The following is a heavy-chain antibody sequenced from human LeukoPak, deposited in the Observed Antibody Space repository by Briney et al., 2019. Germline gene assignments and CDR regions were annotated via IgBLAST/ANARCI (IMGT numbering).Heavy chain of an antibody. CDR2: INHSGST. CDR3: ARARRDGYNSVGFQH. CDR1: GGSFSGYY. J-gene: IGHJ1*01. D-gene: IGHD5-24*01. V-gene: IGHV4-34*01. Sequence: SETLSLTCAVYGGSFSGYYWSWIRQPPGKGLEWIGEINHSGSTNYNPSLKSRVTLSVDTSKNQFSLKLSSVTAADTAVYYCARARRDGYNSVGFQHWGQGTLVTVSS.